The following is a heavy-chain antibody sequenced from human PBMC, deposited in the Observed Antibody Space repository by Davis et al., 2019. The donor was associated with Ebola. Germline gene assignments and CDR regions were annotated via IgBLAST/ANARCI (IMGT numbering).Heavy chain of an antibody. CDR3: AKDIGVSYSGDRYFDS. V-gene: IGHV3-23*01. D-gene: IGHD2-21*02. Sequence: GESLKISCAASGFTVSSNYMNWVRQAPGKGLEWVSTISGSGSSTYYAESVKGRFTISRDASKNTLSLQMNSLRSEDTGIYYCAKDIGVSYSGDRYFDSWGQGTPVTVSS. CDR1: GFTVSSNY. CDR2: ISGSGSST. J-gene: IGHJ4*02.